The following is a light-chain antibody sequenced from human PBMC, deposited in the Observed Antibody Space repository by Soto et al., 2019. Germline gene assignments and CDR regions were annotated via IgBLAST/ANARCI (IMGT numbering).Light chain of an antibody. Sequence: EIVLTQSPATLSLSPGERATLSCRASQSVSSYVAWYQQKPGQAPRLLIYDASNRAPGIPARFSGSGSGTDFTLTISSLEPEAFAVYYCQQRSNWPLAFGGGTKVEIK. J-gene: IGKJ4*01. CDR3: QQRSNWPLA. CDR1: QSVSSY. CDR2: DAS. V-gene: IGKV3-11*01.